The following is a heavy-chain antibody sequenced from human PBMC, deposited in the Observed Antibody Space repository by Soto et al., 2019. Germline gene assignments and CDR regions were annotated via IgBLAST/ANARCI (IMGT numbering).Heavy chain of an antibody. CDR2: ISYDGSNK. D-gene: IGHD5-12*01. CDR3: AKESLNIVATTDYYYGMDV. Sequence: QVQLVESGGGVVQPGRSLRLSCAASGFTFSSYGMHWVRQAPGKGLEWVAVISYDGSNKYYADSVKGRFTISRDNSKNTLYLQMNSLRAEDTAVYYCAKESLNIVATTDYYYGMDVWGQGTTVTVSS. CDR1: GFTFSSYG. J-gene: IGHJ6*02. V-gene: IGHV3-30*18.